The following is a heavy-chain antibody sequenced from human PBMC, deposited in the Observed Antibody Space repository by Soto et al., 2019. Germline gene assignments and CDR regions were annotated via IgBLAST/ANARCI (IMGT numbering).Heavy chain of an antibody. CDR2: INHSGST. CDR3: ARGGEDGMFHNWFDP. D-gene: IGHD3-10*01. J-gene: IGHJ5*02. Sequence: QVQLQQWGAGLLKPSETLSLTCAVYGGSFSGYYWSWIRQPPGKGLEWIGEINHSGSTNYNPSLKSRVTISVDTSKNPFSLKLSSVTAADTAVYYCARGGEDGMFHNWFDPWGQGTLVTVSS. V-gene: IGHV4-34*01. CDR1: GGSFSGYY.